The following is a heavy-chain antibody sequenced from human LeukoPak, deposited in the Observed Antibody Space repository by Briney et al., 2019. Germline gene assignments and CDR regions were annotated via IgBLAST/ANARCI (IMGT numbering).Heavy chain of an antibody. D-gene: IGHD6-13*01. Sequence: PSQTLSLTCTVSGESISGGTYYWGWIRQPAGKGLEWIGRISSSGSTNYNPSLKSRVTMSVDTSKNQFSLNLSSVTAADAAVYYCAREAADTIAGEDYWGQGTLVTVSS. CDR3: AREAADTIAGEDY. CDR2: ISSSGST. J-gene: IGHJ4*02. V-gene: IGHV4-61*02. CDR1: GESISGGTYY.